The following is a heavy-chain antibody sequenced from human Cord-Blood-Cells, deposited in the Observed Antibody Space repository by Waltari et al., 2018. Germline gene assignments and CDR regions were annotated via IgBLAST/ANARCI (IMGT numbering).Heavy chain of an antibody. Sequence: QVQLQQWGAGLLKPSETLSLTCAVYGGSFSGYYWSWIRQPPGQGLEWIGEINHSGSTNYNPSLKSRVTISVDTSKNQFSLKLSSVTAADTAVYYCAATVMITFGGVPLHAFDIWGQGTMVTVSS. V-gene: IGHV4-34*01. CDR1: GGSFSGYY. CDR3: AATVMITFGGVPLHAFDI. D-gene: IGHD3-16*01. CDR2: INHSGST. J-gene: IGHJ3*02.